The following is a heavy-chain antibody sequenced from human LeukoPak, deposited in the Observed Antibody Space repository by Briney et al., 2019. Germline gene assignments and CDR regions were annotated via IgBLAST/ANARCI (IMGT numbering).Heavy chain of an antibody. Sequence: SETLSLTCTVSGGSISSSSYYWGWICQPPEKGLEWIGSIYYSGSTYYNPSLKSRVTISVDTSKNQFSLRLSSVTAADTAVYYCARLTYTYYYDSSTYSFWGQGTLVTVSS. CDR2: IYYSGST. J-gene: IGHJ4*02. CDR3: ARLTYTYYYDSSTYSF. CDR1: GGSISSSSYY. D-gene: IGHD3-22*01. V-gene: IGHV4-39*01.